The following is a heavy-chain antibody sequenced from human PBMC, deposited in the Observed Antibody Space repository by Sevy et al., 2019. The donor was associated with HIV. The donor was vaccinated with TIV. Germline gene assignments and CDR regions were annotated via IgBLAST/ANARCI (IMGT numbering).Heavy chain of an antibody. J-gene: IGHJ6*03. CDR2: ISSSSSTI. D-gene: IGHD6-13*01. V-gene: IGHV3-48*02. Sequence: GGSLRLSCAASGFTFSSYSMNWVRQAPGKGLEWVSYISSSSSTIYYEDSVKGSFTISRENAKNSLYLQMNSLRDEETAVYYCVRGGALAAAGTHYYYYYYYMDVWGKGTTVTVSS. CDR1: GFTFSSYS. CDR3: VRGGALAAAGTHYYYYYYYMDV.